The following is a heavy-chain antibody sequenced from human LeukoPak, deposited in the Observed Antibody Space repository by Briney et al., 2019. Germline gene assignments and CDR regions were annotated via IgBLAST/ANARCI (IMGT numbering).Heavy chain of an antibody. CDR1: GYTFTSYG. CDR2: ISAYNGNT. V-gene: IGHV1-18*01. J-gene: IGHJ6*03. D-gene: IGHD1-26*01. CDR3: ARCSGSYYLYYYYYYMDV. Sequence: GASVKVSCKASGYTFTSYGISWVRQAPGQGLEWMGWISAYNGNTNYAQKLQGRVTMTTDTSTSTAYMELRSLRSDDTAVYYCARCSGSYYLYYYYYYMDVWGKGTTVTVSS.